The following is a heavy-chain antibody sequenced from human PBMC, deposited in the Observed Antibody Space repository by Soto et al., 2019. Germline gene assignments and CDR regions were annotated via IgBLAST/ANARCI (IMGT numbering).Heavy chain of an antibody. CDR2: MNPNSGNT. CDR1: GYTFTSYD. CDR3: AKDDYDILTGYPDY. Sequence: ASVKVSCKASGYTFTSYDINWVRQATGQGLEWMGWMNPNSGNTGYAQKFQGRVTMTKNTLYLQMNSLRAEDTAVYYCAKDDYDILTGYPDYWGQGTLVTVSS. V-gene: IGHV1-8*01. J-gene: IGHJ4*02. D-gene: IGHD3-9*01.